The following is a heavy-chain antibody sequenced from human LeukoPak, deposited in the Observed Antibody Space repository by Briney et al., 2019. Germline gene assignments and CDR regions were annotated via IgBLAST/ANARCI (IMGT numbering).Heavy chain of an antibody. Sequence: ASVKVSCKASGYTFTSYGISWVRQASGQGLEWMGWISAYNGNTNYAQKLQGRVTMTTDTSTSTAYMELRSLRSDDTAVYYCARDQGLTTVTTCGYWGQGTLVTVSS. V-gene: IGHV1-18*01. J-gene: IGHJ4*02. CDR1: GYTFTSYG. D-gene: IGHD4-11*01. CDR2: ISAYNGNT. CDR3: ARDQGLTTVTTCGY.